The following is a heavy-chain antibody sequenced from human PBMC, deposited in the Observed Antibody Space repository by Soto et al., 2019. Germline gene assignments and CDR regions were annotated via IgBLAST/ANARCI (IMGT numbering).Heavy chain of an antibody. CDR1: GGSFSGYY. CDR2: INHSGST. D-gene: IGHD5-12*01. CDR3: ARGGGIVDTISY. Sequence: QVQLQQWGAGLLKPSETLSLTCAVYGGSFSGYYWSWIRQPPGKGLEWIGEINHSGSTNYNPSLKIRVAISVDTSKNQFSLKLSSVTAADTAVYYCARGGGIVDTISYWGQGTLVTVSS. V-gene: IGHV4-34*01. J-gene: IGHJ4*02.